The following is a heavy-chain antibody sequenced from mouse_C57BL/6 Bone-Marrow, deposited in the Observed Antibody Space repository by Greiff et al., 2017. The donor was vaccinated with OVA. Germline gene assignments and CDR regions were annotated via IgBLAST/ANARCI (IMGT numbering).Heavy chain of an antibody. V-gene: IGHV1-5*01. Sequence: EVKLVESGTVLARPGASVKMSCKTSGYTFTSYWMHWVKQRPGQGLEWIGAIYPGNSDTSYNQKFKGKAKLTAVTSASTAYMVLSDLTKEDSAVYYCTASSGWGSFAYWGQGTLVTVSA. J-gene: IGHJ3*01. CDR3: TASSGWGSFAY. CDR2: IYPGNSDT. CDR1: GYTFTSYW. D-gene: IGHD3-2*02.